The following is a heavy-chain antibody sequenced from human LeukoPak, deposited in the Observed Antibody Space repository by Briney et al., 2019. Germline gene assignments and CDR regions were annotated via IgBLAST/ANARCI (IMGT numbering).Heavy chain of an antibody. CDR2: ISYDGSNK. D-gene: IGHD2-15*01. Sequence: GRSLRLSCADSGFTFSSYAMHWVRQAPGKGLEWVAVISYDGSNKYYADSVKGRFTISRDNSRNTLYLQMNSLRAEDTAVYYCARDPGDIVVVVAATLDYWGQGTLVTVSS. J-gene: IGHJ4*02. CDR3: ARDPGDIVVVVAATLDY. V-gene: IGHV3-30-3*01. CDR1: GFTFSSYA.